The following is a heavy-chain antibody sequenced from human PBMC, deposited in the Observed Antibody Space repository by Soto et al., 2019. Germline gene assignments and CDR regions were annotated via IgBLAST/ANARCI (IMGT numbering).Heavy chain of an antibody. CDR1: GGSFSGYY. CDR2: INHSGST. V-gene: IGHV4-34*01. J-gene: IGHJ3*02. CDR3: ARPRGPVVVTATPRHNAFDI. D-gene: IGHD2-21*02. Sequence: SETLSLTCAVHGGSFSGYYWSWIRQPPGKGLEWIGEINHSGSTNYNPSLKSRVTISVDTSKNQFSLKLSSVTAADTAVYYCARPRGPVVVTATPRHNAFDIWGQGTMVTVSS.